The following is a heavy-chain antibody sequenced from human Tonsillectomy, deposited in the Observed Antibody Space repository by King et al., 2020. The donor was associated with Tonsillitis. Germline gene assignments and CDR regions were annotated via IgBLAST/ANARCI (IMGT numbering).Heavy chain of an antibody. CDR3: AQDFDYVWGSYRLYYFGC. V-gene: IGHV3-23*04. J-gene: IGHJ4*02. CDR2: IRGSGRDT. CDR1: GFTFSAFA. D-gene: IGHD3-16*02. Sequence: VQLVESGGGLVQPGGSLRLSCAASGFTFSAFAMSWVRQAPGKGLEWVSTIRGSGRDTYYADSVWGRFTVSRDNSTNTLYLQMNSLRAEDTAVYYCAQDFDYVWGSYRLYYFGCWGQGTLVTVSS.